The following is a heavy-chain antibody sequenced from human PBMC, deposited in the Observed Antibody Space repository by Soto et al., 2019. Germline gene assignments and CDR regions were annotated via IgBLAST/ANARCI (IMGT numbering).Heavy chain of an antibody. CDR3: ARVTSMVRGFGKFPYGMDV. J-gene: IGHJ6*02. V-gene: IGHV1-69*06. D-gene: IGHD3-10*01. CDR2: IIPIFGTA. Sequence: SVKVSCKASGGTFSSYVISWVRQAPGQGLEWMGGIIPIFGTANYAQKFQGRVTITADKSTSTAYMELSSLRSEDTAVYYCARVTSMVRGFGKFPYGMDVWGQGTTVTVSS. CDR1: GGTFSSYV.